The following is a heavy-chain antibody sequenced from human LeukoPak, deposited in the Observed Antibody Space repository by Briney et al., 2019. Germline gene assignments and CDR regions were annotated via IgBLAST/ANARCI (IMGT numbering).Heavy chain of an antibody. CDR3: AISSHPARYYFDY. J-gene: IGHJ4*02. Sequence: SETLSLTCTVSGGSISSYYWSWNRQPPGKGLEWIGYIYYSGSTNYNPSLKSRVTISVDTSKNQFSLKLSSVTAADTAVYYCAISSHPARYYFDYWGQGTLVTVSS. V-gene: IGHV4-59*01. D-gene: IGHD6-6*01. CDR1: GGSISSYY. CDR2: IYYSGST.